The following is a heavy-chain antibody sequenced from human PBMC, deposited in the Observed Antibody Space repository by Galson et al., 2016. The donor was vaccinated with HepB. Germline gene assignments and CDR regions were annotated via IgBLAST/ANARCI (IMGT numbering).Heavy chain of an antibody. CDR1: GFTFSSYW. CDR3: ARNPILGGHWFDP. V-gene: IGHV3-74*01. D-gene: IGHD3-10*01. CDR2: INSDGSTT. Sequence: LRLSCAASGFTFSSYWMHWVRQSPEEGLVWVSHINSDGSTTAYAASVKGRFTISRDNDTKTLYLQMNSLRVEDTAVYYCARNPILGGHWFDPWGQGTLVTVSS. J-gene: IGHJ5*02.